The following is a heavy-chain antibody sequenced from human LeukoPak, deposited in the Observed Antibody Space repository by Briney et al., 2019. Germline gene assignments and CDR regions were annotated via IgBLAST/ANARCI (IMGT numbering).Heavy chain of an antibody. V-gene: IGHV3-66*02. CDR3: AKDHPDYSYYFDY. CDR1: GFTVSSNY. J-gene: IGHJ4*02. CDR2: IYSGGST. Sequence: PGGSLRLSCAASGFTVSSNYMSWVRQAPGKGLEWVSVIYSGGSTYYADSVKGRFTISRDNSKNTLYLQMNSLRAEDTAVYYCAKDHPDYSYYFDYWGQGTLVTVSS. D-gene: IGHD3-10*01.